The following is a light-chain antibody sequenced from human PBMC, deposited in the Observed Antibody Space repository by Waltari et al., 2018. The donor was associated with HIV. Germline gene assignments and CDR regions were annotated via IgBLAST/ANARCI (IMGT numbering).Light chain of an antibody. V-gene: IGLV2-14*03. CDR2: DVS. Sequence: QSALTQPASVSGSPGQSITISCTGTSSAGGGYNYLSWYQRHPGKAPKLIIYDVSNRPSGVSNRFSGSKSGNRASLTISGLQAEDEADYYCSSYTSSSARVFGGGTTVTVL. CDR3: SSYTSSSARV. J-gene: IGLJ3*02. CDR1: SSAGGGYNY.